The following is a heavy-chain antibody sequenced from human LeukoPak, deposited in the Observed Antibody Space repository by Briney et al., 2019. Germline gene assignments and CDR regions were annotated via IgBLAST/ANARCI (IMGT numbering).Heavy chain of an antibody. J-gene: IGHJ4*02. V-gene: IGHV4-59*08. D-gene: IGHD6-19*01. Sequence: SETLSLTCTVSGGSISSYYWSWIRQPPGKGLEWIGYIYYSGSTNYNPSLKSRVTISVDTSKNQFSLKLSSVTAADTAVYYCARRGGSGWYVYFDYWGRGNLVTVSS. CDR2: IYYSGST. CDR1: GGSISSYY. CDR3: ARRGGSGWYVYFDY.